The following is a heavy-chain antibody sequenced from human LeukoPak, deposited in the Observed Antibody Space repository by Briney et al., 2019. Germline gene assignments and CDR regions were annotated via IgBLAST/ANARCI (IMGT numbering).Heavy chain of an antibody. Sequence: HPGGSLRLSCAASGFTFSSYWMSWVRQAPGKGLEWVANIKPDGGEKYYVDSVKGRFTISRDNAKNLLDLQMNSLRAEDTAVYYCARTQLTLRFLEWHPDYMDVWGKGTTVTVSS. D-gene: IGHD3-3*01. V-gene: IGHV3-7*01. CDR3: ARTQLTLRFLEWHPDYMDV. J-gene: IGHJ6*03. CDR2: IKPDGGEK. CDR1: GFTFSSYW.